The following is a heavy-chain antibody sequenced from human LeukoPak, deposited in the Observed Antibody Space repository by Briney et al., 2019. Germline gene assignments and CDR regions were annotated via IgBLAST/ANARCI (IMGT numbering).Heavy chain of an antibody. J-gene: IGHJ4*02. Sequence: GGSLRLSCAASGFIFSTYAMSWVRQAPGKGLEWVGRIKSKTDGGTTDYAAPVKGRFTISRDDSKNTLYLQMNSLKTEDTAVYYCTTDERIVGATVDYWGQGTLVTVSS. CDR1: GFIFSTYA. CDR2: IKSKTDGGTT. D-gene: IGHD1-26*01. CDR3: TTDERIVGATVDY. V-gene: IGHV3-15*01.